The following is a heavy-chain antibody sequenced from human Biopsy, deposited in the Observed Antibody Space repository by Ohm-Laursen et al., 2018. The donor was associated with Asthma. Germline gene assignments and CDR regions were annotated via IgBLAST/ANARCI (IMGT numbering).Heavy chain of an antibody. J-gene: IGHJ4*02. Sequence: SDTLSLTCTVSGGSINSSTWWSWVRQPPGKGLEWIGYISYSGSTNYNPSLKSRVTISVDTSKNQFSLKLSSVTAADTAVYYCARDFVDSAMDYFDYWGQGTLVTVSS. CDR2: ISYSGST. V-gene: IGHV4-4*02. CDR3: ARDFVDSAMDYFDY. CDR1: GGSINSSTW. D-gene: IGHD5-18*01.